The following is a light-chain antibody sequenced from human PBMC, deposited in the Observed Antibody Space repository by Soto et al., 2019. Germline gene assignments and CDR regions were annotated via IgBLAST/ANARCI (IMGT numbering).Light chain of an antibody. CDR1: QSISSW. J-gene: IGKJ2*01. V-gene: IGKV1-5*01. CDR3: QQYNRYSSYT. CDR2: DAS. Sequence: DIRMTQSPSTLSASVGDRVTITCRASQSISSWLAWYQQKPGKAPKLLIYDASSLESGVPSRFSRSGSGTEFTLTSSNLQPDDCATYYCQQYNRYSSYTFGQGTKLEIK.